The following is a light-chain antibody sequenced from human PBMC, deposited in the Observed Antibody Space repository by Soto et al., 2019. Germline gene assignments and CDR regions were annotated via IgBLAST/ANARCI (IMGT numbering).Light chain of an antibody. CDR3: QQYSMAGT. CDR2: GAS. CDR1: QSVSNNY. Sequence: VLTQSPGTLSLSTGERATLSCRASQSVSNNYLAWYQQKPGQAPRLLVYGASNRATVIPDRFSGSGSGTNFTIIISRQQQEDFAVYCYQQYSMAGTFGQRTNVDIK. J-gene: IGKJ1*01. V-gene: IGKV3-20*01.